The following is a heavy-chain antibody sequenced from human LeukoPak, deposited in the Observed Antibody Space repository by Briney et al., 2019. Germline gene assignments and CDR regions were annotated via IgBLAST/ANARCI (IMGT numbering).Heavy chain of an antibody. CDR2: IWYDGSNK. V-gene: IGHV3-33*01. D-gene: IGHD3-10*01. J-gene: IGHJ4*02. Sequence: PGGSLRLSCAASGFTFSSYGMHWVRQAPGKGLEWVAVIWYDGSNKYYADSVKGRFTISRDNSKNTLYPQMNSLRAEDTAVYYCARDLGDYGSGSYYNPQRDYWGQGTLVTVSS. CDR3: ARDLGDYGSGSYYNPQRDY. CDR1: GFTFSSYG.